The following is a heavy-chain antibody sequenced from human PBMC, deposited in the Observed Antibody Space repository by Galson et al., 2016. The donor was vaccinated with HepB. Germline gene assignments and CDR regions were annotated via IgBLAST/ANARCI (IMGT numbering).Heavy chain of an antibody. V-gene: IGHV3-23*01. CDR1: GFTFSNYA. CDR3: AKESGYSDRYPYYYGMDV. J-gene: IGHJ6*02. Sequence: SLRLSCAASGFTFSNYAMNWVRQAPGKGLEWVSVISGSTSYAYSVRGRFTISRDNSKNTLYLQMKSLRVEDTAVYYCAKESGYSDRYPYYYGMDVWGQGTTVTVSS. D-gene: IGHD2-21*02. CDR2: ISGST.